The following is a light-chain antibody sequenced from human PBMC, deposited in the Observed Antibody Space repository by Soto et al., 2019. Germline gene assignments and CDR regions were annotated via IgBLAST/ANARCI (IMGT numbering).Light chain of an antibody. J-gene: IGKJ3*01. Sequence: DIQMTQSPSSLSASVGDRVTITCRASQSISSYLNWYQQKPGKAPKLLIYAASSLQSGVPSRFSGSGSGTDFTLTISSLQPEDFATYYCQQSYSNPRFTFGPGTKVDIX. CDR1: QSISSY. CDR2: AAS. V-gene: IGKV1-39*01. CDR3: QQSYSNPRFT.